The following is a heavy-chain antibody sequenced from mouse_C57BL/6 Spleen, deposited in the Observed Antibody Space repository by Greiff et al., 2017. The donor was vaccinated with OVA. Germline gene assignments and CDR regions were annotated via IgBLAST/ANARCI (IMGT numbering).Heavy chain of an antibody. J-gene: IGHJ2*01. CDR1: GFTFSDYY. CDR2: ISNGGGST. Sequence: EVKVEESGGGLVQPGGSLKLSCAASGFTFSDYYMYWVRQTPEKRLEWVAYISNGGGSTYYPDTVKGRFTISRDNAKNTLYLQMSRLKSEDTAMYYCARWVSSYFDYWGQGTTLTVSS. V-gene: IGHV5-12*01. CDR3: ARWVSSYFDY. D-gene: IGHD1-1*01.